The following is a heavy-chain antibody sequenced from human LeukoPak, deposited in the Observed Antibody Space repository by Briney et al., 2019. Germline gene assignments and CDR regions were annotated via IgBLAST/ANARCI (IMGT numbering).Heavy chain of an antibody. CDR3: ARDIGYCSSTSCYRFDNWFDP. D-gene: IGHD2-2*02. J-gene: IGHJ5*02. V-gene: IGHV4-4*07. Sequence: SETLSLTCTVSGGSISSYYWSWIRQPAGKGLEWIGRIYTSGSTNYNPSLKSRVTMPVDTSKNQFSLMLSSVTAADTAVYYCARDIGYCSSTSCYRFDNWFDPWGQGTLVTVSS. CDR2: IYTSGST. CDR1: GGSISSYY.